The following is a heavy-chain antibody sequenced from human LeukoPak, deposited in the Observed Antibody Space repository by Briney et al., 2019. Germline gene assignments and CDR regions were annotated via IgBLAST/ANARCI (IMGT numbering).Heavy chain of an antibody. Sequence: GGSLRLSCVGSGFTFSDYWMSWVRQAPGKGLAWVAYIKQDGSEKDYVDALKGRFTISRDNAKNSLFLQMNSLRAEDTAVYYCARWLELMRNFDWWGQGTLVTVSS. CDR2: IKQDGSEK. D-gene: IGHD5-24*01. V-gene: IGHV3-7*01. CDR3: ARWLELMRNFDW. J-gene: IGHJ4*02. CDR1: GFTFSDYW.